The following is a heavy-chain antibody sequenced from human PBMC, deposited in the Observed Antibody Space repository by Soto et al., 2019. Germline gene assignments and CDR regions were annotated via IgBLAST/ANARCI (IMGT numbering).Heavy chain of an antibody. J-gene: IGHJ4*02. CDR3: VKEGEMGFEGFDF. CDR2: VRGDFVTT. D-gene: IGHD3-16*01. Sequence: EGSLRLSCATSGFTFSDHAMHWVRPAPGEGLEWVSGVRGDFVTTPYADSVKGRFTISRDNSKNTLYLQMNSLRAEDTAIYYCVKEGEMGFEGFDFWGQGTLVTVSS. CDR1: GFTFSDHA. V-gene: IGHV3-23*01.